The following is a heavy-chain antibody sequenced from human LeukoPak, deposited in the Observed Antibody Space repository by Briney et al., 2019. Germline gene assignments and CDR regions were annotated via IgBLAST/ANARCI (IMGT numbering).Heavy chain of an antibody. CDR3: ARAGYDSSGSYIATFDY. CDR2: INTDGSSA. V-gene: IGHV3-74*01. J-gene: IGHJ4*02. CDR1: GFTFSSYW. D-gene: IGHD3-22*01. Sequence: GGSLRLSCGASGFTFSSYWMFWVRQAPGKGLVWVSRINTDGSSATHADSVKGRFTISRDNAKNTLYLQMNSLRAEDTAVYYCARAGYDSSGSYIATFDYWGQGTLVTVSS.